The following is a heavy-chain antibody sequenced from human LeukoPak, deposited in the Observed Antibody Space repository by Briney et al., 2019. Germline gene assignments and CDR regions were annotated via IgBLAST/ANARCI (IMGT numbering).Heavy chain of an antibody. D-gene: IGHD2-15*01. CDR1: GGSISSYY. V-gene: IGHV4-59*04. CDR2: IYHSGST. Sequence: SETLSLTCTVSGGSISSYYWSWIRQPPGKGLEWIGYIYHSGSTYYNPSLKSRVTKSVDRSKNQSSLKLCSVTAADTAVYYCARSRLASRCSGGSCYFLAGCLDVWGQGTTVTVSS. CDR3: ARSRLASRCSGGSCYFLAGCLDV. J-gene: IGHJ6*02.